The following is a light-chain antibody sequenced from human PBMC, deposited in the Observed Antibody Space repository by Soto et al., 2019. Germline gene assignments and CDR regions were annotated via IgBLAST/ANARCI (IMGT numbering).Light chain of an antibody. J-gene: IGKJ5*01. CDR2: AAS. V-gene: IGKV1-9*01. Sequence: DIQLTHSPSFLSPSRLESGTITFRASQVISTSLAWYQVKPGKAPKLLIYAASTLESGVPSRFSATVSGTEFSLTITSLQPEDFATYYCQQLFDSPITFGQGTRLEIK. CDR3: QQLFDSPIT. CDR1: QVISTS.